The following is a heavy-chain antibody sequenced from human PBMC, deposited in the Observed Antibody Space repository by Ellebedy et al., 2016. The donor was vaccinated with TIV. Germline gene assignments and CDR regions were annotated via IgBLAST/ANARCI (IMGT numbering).Heavy chain of an antibody. CDR1: GGTFTSYA. CDR2: INPNSGGT. V-gene: IGHV1-2*04. Sequence: AASVKVSCKASGGTFTSYAMHWVRQAPGQGLEWMGWINPNSGGTNYAQKFQGWVTMTRDTSISTAYMELSRLRSDDTAVYYCARTGYSSGHFDYWGQGTLVTVSS. J-gene: IGHJ4*02. D-gene: IGHD6-19*01. CDR3: ARTGYSSGHFDY.